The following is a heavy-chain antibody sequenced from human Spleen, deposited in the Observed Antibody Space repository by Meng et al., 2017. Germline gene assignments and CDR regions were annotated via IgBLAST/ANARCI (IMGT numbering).Heavy chain of an antibody. J-gene: IGHJ5*02. CDR1: GFTFSSYA. CDR2: ISGSGAGT. D-gene: IGHD3-22*01. CDR3: AKDKPYYYDSSAYYYAS. V-gene: IGHV3-23*01. Sequence: ETLSLTCAASGFTFSSYAMSWVRQAPGKGLEWVSSISGSGAGTYYADSVKGRFTISRDNSKNTVYLQMNSLRAGDTAVYYCAKDKPYYYDSSAYYYASWGQGTLVTVSS.